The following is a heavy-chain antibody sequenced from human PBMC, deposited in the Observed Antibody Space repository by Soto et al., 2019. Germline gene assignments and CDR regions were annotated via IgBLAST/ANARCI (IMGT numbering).Heavy chain of an antibody. J-gene: IGHJ4*02. CDR1: GFTFSNYG. Sequence: PGGSLRLSCAASGFTFSNYGMHWVRQAPGKGLEWVAIIWYDGSNKEYVDSVKGRFTISRDNSKNTLYLQMNSLRAEDTAVYYCARDIAETGKVDYWGQGSLVTVSS. D-gene: IGHD6-13*01. CDR3: ARDIAETGKVDY. CDR2: IWYDGSNK. V-gene: IGHV3-33*01.